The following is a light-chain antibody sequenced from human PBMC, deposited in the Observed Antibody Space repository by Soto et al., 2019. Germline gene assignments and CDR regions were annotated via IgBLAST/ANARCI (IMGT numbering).Light chain of an antibody. CDR1: QSVSSN. Sequence: EVVVTQSPATLSVSPGERATLSCRASQSVSSNLAWYQQKPGQAPRLLMYDASTRATGIPARFSGSGSGTEFTLTISSLQSEDFAFYYCQHYNSWPLYTFGQGTKLEIK. J-gene: IGKJ2*01. CDR2: DAS. V-gene: IGKV3-15*01. CDR3: QHYNSWPLYT.